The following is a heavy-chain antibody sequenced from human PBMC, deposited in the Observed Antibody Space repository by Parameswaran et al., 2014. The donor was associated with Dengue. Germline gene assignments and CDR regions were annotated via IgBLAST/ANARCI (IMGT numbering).Heavy chain of an antibody. V-gene: IGHV3-21*01. J-gene: IGHJ3*01. CDR3: VGRKDYYDPWTDSVPGDTFDV. Sequence: VRQAPGKGLEWISSIDSRSSHIYYADSVKGRFAISRDNAKNSLHLQMNSVRVEDTAVYFCVGRKDYYDPWTDSVPGDTFDVWAKDNGHRLL. D-gene: IGHD3-9*01. CDR2: IDSRSSHI.